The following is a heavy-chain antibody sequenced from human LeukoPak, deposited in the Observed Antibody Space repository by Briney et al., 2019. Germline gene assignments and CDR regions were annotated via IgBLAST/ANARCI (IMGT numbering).Heavy chain of an antibody. CDR1: GYTFTSYY. D-gene: IGHD5-18*01. Sequence: ASVKVSCKASGYTFTSYYMHWVRQAPGQGLEWMGIINPSGGSTSYAQKFQGRVTMARDTSTGTVYMELSSLRSEDTAVYYCARAGGHKSSRGAFDIWGQGAMVTVSS. V-gene: IGHV1-46*01. J-gene: IGHJ3*02. CDR3: ARAGGHKSSRGAFDI. CDR2: INPSGGST.